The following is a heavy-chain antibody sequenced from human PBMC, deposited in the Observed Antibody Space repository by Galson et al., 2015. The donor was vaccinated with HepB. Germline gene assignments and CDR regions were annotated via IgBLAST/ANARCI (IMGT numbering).Heavy chain of an antibody. Sequence: SETLSLTCTVSGGSISSSSYYWGWIRQPPGKGLEWIGSIYYSGSTYYNPSLKSRVTISVDTSKNQFSLKLSSVTAADTAVYYCASVVALTAYYFDYWGQGTLVTVSS. CDR1: GGSISSSSYY. V-gene: IGHV4-39*01. J-gene: IGHJ4*02. CDR2: IYYSGST. CDR3: ASVVALTAYYFDY. D-gene: IGHD2-15*01.